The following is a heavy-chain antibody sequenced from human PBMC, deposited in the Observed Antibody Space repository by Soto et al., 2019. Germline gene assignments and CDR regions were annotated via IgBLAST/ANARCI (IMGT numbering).Heavy chain of an antibody. V-gene: IGHV4-34*01. J-gene: IGHJ5*02. Sequence: QVQLQQWGAGLLKPSETLSLTCAVYGGSFSNYYWSWIRQPPGKGLEWIGEINHSGSSNYNPSLKSRVTISVDTSKHQFSLKLSSVTAADTAVYYCASLPGIAVADTGLFDPWGQGTLVTVSS. CDR1: GGSFSNYY. D-gene: IGHD6-13*01. CDR2: INHSGSS. CDR3: ASLPGIAVADTGLFDP.